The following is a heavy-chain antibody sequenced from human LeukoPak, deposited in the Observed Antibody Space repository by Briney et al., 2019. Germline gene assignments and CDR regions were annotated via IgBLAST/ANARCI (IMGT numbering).Heavy chain of an antibody. D-gene: IGHD5-12*01. CDR1: GYNFNTYY. Sequence: ASVKVSCKASGYNFNTYYIHWLRRAPGQRFEWLGWNDPKSGATKYEHFQGRVTMTWDTSSTTAYMKLNWLTSDDTAVYYCARWGYSGYDLDYWGQGTLVTVSS. V-gene: IGHV1-2*02. CDR3: ARWGYSGYDLDY. CDR2: NDPKSGAT. J-gene: IGHJ4*02.